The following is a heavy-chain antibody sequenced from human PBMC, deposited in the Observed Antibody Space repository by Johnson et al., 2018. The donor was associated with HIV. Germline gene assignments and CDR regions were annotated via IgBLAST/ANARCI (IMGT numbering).Heavy chain of an antibody. D-gene: IGHD1-26*01. Sequence: QVQLVESGGGVVQPGGSLRLSCAASGFTFSSYDMHWVRQAPGKGMDWVAFISYDGTDKYYADSVKGRFNISRDNSKNALYLQMNSLRSEDTALYYCAKDMGYSGSYFDAFDIWGQGTMVTVSS. V-gene: IGHV3-30*18. J-gene: IGHJ3*02. CDR3: AKDMGYSGSYFDAFDI. CDR2: ISYDGTDK. CDR1: GFTFSSYD.